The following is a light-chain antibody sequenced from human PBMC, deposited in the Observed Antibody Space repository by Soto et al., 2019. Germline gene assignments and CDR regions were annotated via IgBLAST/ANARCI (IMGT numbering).Light chain of an antibody. CDR3: ASRDDSLSAVV. CDR1: SSNIGSNY. Sequence: QSVLTQPPSASGTPGQRITISCSGGSSNIGSNYVYWYQHLPGTAPKLLMYKNNQRPSGVPDRFSGSKSGTSASLAIDGLRSEDEADYYCASRDDSLSAVVFGGGTKLTVL. V-gene: IGLV1-47*01. CDR2: KNN. J-gene: IGLJ2*01.